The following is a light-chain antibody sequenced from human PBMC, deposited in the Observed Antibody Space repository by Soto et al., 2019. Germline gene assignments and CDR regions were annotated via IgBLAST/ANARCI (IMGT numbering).Light chain of an antibody. Sequence: DVVMTQSPLSLPVTLGQPASISCRSSQSLVSSDGNTFLNWFHQRPGQSPRRLFYKVSNRDSGVPDRFSGSGSGTDFTLKISGVEAEDVGIYYCMQGTHWPWTFGQGTKVEIK. J-gene: IGKJ1*01. CDR1: QSLVSSDGNTF. V-gene: IGKV2-30*01. CDR2: KVS. CDR3: MQGTHWPWT.